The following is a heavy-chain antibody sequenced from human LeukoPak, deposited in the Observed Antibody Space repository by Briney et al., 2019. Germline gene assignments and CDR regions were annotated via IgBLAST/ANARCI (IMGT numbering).Heavy chain of an antibody. V-gene: IGHV3-74*03. CDR1: GFTFSGHW. D-gene: IGHD2-8*02. CDR3: VRDGVGSGGDFDY. Sequence: GGSLRLSCAASGFTFSGHWMHWVRQAPGKGLVWGSHHNSDVSDTTYADSVKGRFTISRDNAKNTLYLQLNSLRVDDTAVYYCVRDGVGSGGDFDYWGQGTLVTVSS. J-gene: IGHJ4*02. CDR2: HNSDVSDT.